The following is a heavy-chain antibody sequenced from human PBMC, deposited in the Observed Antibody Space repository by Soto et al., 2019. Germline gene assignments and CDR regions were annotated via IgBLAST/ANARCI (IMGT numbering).Heavy chain of an antibody. J-gene: IGHJ4*02. CDR2: IYYSGST. CDR1: GGSISSGDYY. Sequence: QVQLQESGPGLVKPSQTLSLTCTVSGGSISSGDYYWSWIRQPPGKGLEWIGYIYYSGSTYYNPSLKSRVTISVDTSKNQFSLKLSSVTAADTAVYYCARFRKGYYYDSSGFSRSTDYWGQGTLVTVSS. CDR3: ARFRKGYYYDSSGFSRSTDY. V-gene: IGHV4-30-4*01. D-gene: IGHD3-22*01.